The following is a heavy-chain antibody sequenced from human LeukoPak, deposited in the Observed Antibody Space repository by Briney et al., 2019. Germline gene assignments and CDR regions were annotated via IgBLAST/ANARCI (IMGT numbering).Heavy chain of an antibody. CDR2: ISSSSSTI. V-gene: IGHV3-48*02. CDR3: ARTSTVVTPGY. J-gene: IGHJ4*02. CDR1: GFTFSSYS. D-gene: IGHD4-23*01. Sequence: GGSLRLYCAASGFTFSSYSKNRVRQAPGKGLEWLSYISSSSSTIYYADSVKGRFTISGDNAKNSLYLQMSSLRDEDTAVYYCARTSTVVTPGYWGQGTLVTVSS.